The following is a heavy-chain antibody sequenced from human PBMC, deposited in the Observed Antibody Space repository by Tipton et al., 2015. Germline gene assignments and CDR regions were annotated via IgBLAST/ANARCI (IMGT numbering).Heavy chain of an antibody. Sequence: SLRLSCAASGFTFQDYAMHWVRQAPGKGLEWVSGISWNGGSIGYADSVKGRFTISRDNAKNSLYLQMNSLRAEDTAVYYCARWSDYGDSRGMRFDYWGQGTLVTVSS. D-gene: IGHD4-17*01. V-gene: IGHV3-9*01. CDR2: ISWNGGSI. CDR3: ARWSDYGDSRGMRFDY. CDR1: GFTFQDYA. J-gene: IGHJ4*02.